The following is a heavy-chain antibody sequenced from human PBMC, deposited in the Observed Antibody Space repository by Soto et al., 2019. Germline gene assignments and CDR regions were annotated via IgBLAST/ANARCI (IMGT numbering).Heavy chain of an antibody. Sequence: PGESLRISCNGSGYSFTSYWISWARQMPGKGLEWMGRIDPSDSYTNYSPSFQGHVTISADKSISTAYLQWSSLKASDTAMYYCARTIFGVVMYYGMDVWGQGTTVTVSS. CDR2: IDPSDSYT. CDR3: ARTIFGVVMYYGMDV. D-gene: IGHD3-3*01. V-gene: IGHV5-10-1*01. CDR1: GYSFTSYW. J-gene: IGHJ6*02.